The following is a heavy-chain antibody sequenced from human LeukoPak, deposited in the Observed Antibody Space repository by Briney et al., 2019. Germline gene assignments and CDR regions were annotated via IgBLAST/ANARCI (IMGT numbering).Heavy chain of an antibody. CDR3: ARHDGSGPGRYYYYGMDV. CDR2: IYTSGST. J-gene: IGHJ6*02. D-gene: IGHD3-10*01. V-gene: IGHV4-61*02. Sequence: PSETLSLTCTVSGGSISSGSYYWSWIRQPAGKGLEWIGRIYTSGSTNYNPSLKSRVTISVDTSKNQFSLKLSSVTAADTAVYYCARHDGSGPGRYYYYGMDVWGQGTTVTVSS. CDR1: GGSISSGSYY.